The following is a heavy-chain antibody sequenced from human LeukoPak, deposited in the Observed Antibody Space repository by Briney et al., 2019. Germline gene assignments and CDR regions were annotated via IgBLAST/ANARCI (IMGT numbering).Heavy chain of an antibody. CDR3: AKDGMATPGGAFDI. V-gene: IGHV3-74*01. CDR1: GFTFSAYW. Sequence: PGGSLRVSCAASGFTFSAYWMHWVRQAPGKGMVWVSRINSDGSSTSYADSVKGRFTISRDSSKNTLYLQMNSLTAEDTAVYYCAKDGMATPGGAFDIWGQGTMVTVSS. J-gene: IGHJ3*02. CDR2: INSDGSST. D-gene: IGHD5-24*01.